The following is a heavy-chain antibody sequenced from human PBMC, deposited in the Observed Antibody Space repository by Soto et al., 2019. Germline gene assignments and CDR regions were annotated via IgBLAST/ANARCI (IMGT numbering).Heavy chain of an antibody. D-gene: IGHD1-1*01. Sequence: QVQLVESGGGVVQPGRSLRLSCAASGFTFSSYAMHWVRQAPGKGLEWVAVISYDGSNKYYADSVKGRFTISRDNSKNTLYLQMNSMRAEDTAVYYCARGSPVHGDAFDIWGQGTMVTVSS. CDR2: ISYDGSNK. CDR1: GFTFSSYA. V-gene: IGHV3-30-3*01. J-gene: IGHJ3*02. CDR3: ARGSPVHGDAFDI.